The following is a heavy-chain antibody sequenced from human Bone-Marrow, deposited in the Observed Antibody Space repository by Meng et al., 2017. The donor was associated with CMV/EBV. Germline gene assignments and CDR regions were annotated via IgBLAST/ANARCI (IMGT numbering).Heavy chain of an antibody. CDR1: GGSFSGYY. J-gene: IGHJ4*02. CDR2: INHSGST. D-gene: IGHD5-18*01. CDR3: ASLRTWIQR. V-gene: IGHV4-34*01. Sequence: SETLSLTCAVYGGSFSGYYWSWIRQPPGKGLEWIGEINHSGSTNYNPSLKSRVTISVDTSKNQFSLKLSPVTAADTAVYYCASLRTWIQRWGQGTLVTVSS.